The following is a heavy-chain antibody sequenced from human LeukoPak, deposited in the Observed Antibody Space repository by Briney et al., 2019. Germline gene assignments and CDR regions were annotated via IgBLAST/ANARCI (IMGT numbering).Heavy chain of an antibody. CDR3: ARGATVITYPYMDV. D-gene: IGHD3-22*01. CDR2: INHSGST. V-gene: IGHV4-34*01. Sequence: SETLSLTXAVYGGSFGGYYWSWIRQPPGKGLEWIGEINHSGSTNYNPSLKSRVTISVGTSKNQFSLKLSSVAAADTAVYYCARGATVITYPYMDVWGKGTTVTVSS. CDR1: GGSFGGYY. J-gene: IGHJ6*03.